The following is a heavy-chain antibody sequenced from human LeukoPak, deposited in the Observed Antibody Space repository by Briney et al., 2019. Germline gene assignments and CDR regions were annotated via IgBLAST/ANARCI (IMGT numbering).Heavy chain of an antibody. CDR3: ARDYYEFDY. D-gene: IGHD3-22*01. V-gene: IGHV3-33*08. Sequence: GGSLRLSCAASGFTFSSYWMSWVRQAPGKGLEWVAVISYDGTNKYYADSVEGRFTISRDNSKNTLYLQMNSLRAEDTAIYYCARDYYEFDYWGQGTLVTVSS. CDR1: GFTFSSYW. J-gene: IGHJ4*02. CDR2: ISYDGTNK.